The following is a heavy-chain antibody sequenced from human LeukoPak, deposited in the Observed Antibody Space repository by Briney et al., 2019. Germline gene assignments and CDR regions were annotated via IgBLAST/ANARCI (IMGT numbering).Heavy chain of an antibody. J-gene: IGHJ5*02. Sequence: SETLSLTCTVSGGSVSSGSYYWSWIRQPPGKGLEWIGYIYYSGSTNYNPSLKSRATISVDTSKNQFSLKLSSVTAADTAVYYCARDQFVDPLAVAGTIDRENWFDPWGQGTLVTVSS. CDR3: ARDQFVDPLAVAGTIDRENWFDP. D-gene: IGHD6-19*01. V-gene: IGHV4-61*01. CDR1: GGSVSSGSYY. CDR2: IYYSGST.